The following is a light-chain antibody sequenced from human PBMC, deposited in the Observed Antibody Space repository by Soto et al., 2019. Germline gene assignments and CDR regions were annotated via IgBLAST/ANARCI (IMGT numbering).Light chain of an antibody. CDR1: QSVSIH. V-gene: IGKV3-15*01. CDR3: QQYSNWPPIP. J-gene: IGKJ5*01. Sequence: ERVMTQSQATLSVSPGERATLSCRASQSVSIHLAWYQQKPGQAPRLLIYDTSTRATGIPARFSGSGSGTEFTLTISSLQSEDFAVYYCQQYSNWPPIPFGQGARPAI. CDR2: DTS.